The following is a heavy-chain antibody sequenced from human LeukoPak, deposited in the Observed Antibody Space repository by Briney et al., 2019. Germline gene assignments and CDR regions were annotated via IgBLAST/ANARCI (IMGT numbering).Heavy chain of an antibody. D-gene: IGHD2-2*01. Sequence: GGSLRLSCAASGFTFSSYAMSWVRQAPGKGLEWVAVISYDGSNKYYADSVKGRFTISRDNSKNTLYLQMNSLRAEDTAVYYCARSLLLGYCSSTSCPGYYGMDASGQGTTVTASS. CDR1: GFTFSSYA. CDR2: ISYDGSNK. V-gene: IGHV3-30-3*01. CDR3: ARSLLLGYCSSTSCPGYYGMDA. J-gene: IGHJ6*01.